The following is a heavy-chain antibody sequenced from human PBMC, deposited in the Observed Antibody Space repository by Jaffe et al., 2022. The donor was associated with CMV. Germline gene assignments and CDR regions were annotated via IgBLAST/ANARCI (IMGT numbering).Heavy chain of an antibody. Sequence: QVQLQQWGAGLLKPSETLSLTCAVYGGSFSGYYWSWIRQPPGKGLEWIGEINHSGSTNYNPSLKSRVTISVDTSKNQFSLKLSSVTAADTAVYYCARGRGEWLRFNYYYYYMDVWGKGTTVTVSS. J-gene: IGHJ6*03. V-gene: IGHV4-34*01. CDR1: GGSFSGYY. CDR2: INHSGST. D-gene: IGHD5-12*01. CDR3: ARGRGEWLRFNYYYYYMDV.